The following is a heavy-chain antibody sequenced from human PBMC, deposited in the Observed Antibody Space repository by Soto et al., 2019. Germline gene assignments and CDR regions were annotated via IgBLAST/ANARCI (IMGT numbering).Heavy chain of an antibody. D-gene: IGHD1-26*01. CDR1: GYTLTELS. J-gene: IGHJ6*02. CDR2: FDPEDGET. Sequence: ASVKVSCKVSGYTLTELSMHWVRQAPGKGHEWMGGFDPEDGETIYAQKFQGRVTITADKSTSTAYMELSSLRSEDTAVYYCASHSGSSPEGRYYYGMDVWGQGTTVTVSS. V-gene: IGHV1-24*01. CDR3: ASHSGSSPEGRYYYGMDV.